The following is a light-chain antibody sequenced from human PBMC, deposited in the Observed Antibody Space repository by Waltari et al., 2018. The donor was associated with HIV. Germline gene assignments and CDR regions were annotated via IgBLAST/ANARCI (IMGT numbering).Light chain of an antibody. CDR2: HNH. CDR1: SSNIGTNT. CDR3: AAWDVSLSVLWV. V-gene: IGLV1-44*01. Sequence: QSVMTQPPSASATPGQTVTISCSGSSSNIGTNTVNWSHQLPGTAPKLLIYHNHQRPSGVPDLFSVSNSGTSASLAISGLQSEDEAAYYCAAWDVSLSVLWVFGGGTKLTVL. J-gene: IGLJ3*02.